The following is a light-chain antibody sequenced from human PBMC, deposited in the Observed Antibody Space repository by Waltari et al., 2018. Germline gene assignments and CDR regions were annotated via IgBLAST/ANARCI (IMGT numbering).Light chain of an antibody. CDR3: NSYTTGSSLTVI. CDR2: DFS. J-gene: IGLJ2*01. V-gene: IGLV2-14*01. Sequence: QSALTQPASVSGSPGQSITIPCAGTSSDIGSFHFVSWSQQHPGKSPKLIIYDFSNRPSGVSDRFSGSKSGNTASLTISVLQADDEATYYCNSYTTGSSLTVIFGGGTKLTVL. CDR1: SSDIGSFHF.